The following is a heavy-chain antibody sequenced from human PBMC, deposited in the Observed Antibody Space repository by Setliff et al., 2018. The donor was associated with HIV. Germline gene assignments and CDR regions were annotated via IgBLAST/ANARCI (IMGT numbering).Heavy chain of an antibody. D-gene: IGHD7-27*01. Sequence: GGSLRLSCAASGFTFSSFWMSWVRQAPGKGLEWVSRINSDGSGTGYADSVKGRFTISRDNAKNTLYLQMNSLRAEDTAVYFCARLSTWGFYWGQGTLVTVSS. CDR2: INSDGSGT. CDR3: ARLSTWGFY. V-gene: IGHV3-74*01. J-gene: IGHJ4*02. CDR1: GFTFSSFW.